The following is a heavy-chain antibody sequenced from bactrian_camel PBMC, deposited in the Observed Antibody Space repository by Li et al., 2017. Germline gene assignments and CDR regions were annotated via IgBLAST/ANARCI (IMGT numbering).Heavy chain of an antibody. J-gene: IGHJ7*01. V-gene: IGHV3S1*01. Sequence: HVQLVESGGGSVQAGGSVTLSCAASVFMFNSYWMYWVRQAPGKGLEWVSTIKSDGTTFYADSVKGRFIISRDNAVNTVYLQLNSLKPEDTAVYYCVRAVYYYAMDYWGNGTQVTVS. CDR2: IKSDGTT. CDR1: VFMFNSYW.